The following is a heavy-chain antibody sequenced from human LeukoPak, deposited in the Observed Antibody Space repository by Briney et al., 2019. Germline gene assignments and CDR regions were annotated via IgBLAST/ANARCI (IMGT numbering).Heavy chain of an antibody. V-gene: IGHV3-23*01. D-gene: IGHD3-22*01. Sequence: GGSLRLSCAASGFTFSSYAMSWVRQAPGKGLEWVSAISGSGGSTYYADSVKGRFTISRDNSKNTLYLQMNSLRAEDTAVYYCAKDGYYYDSSGYYVWYFDYWGQGTLVTVSS. J-gene: IGHJ4*02. CDR2: ISGSGGST. CDR3: AKDGYYYDSSGYYVWYFDY. CDR1: GFTFSSYA.